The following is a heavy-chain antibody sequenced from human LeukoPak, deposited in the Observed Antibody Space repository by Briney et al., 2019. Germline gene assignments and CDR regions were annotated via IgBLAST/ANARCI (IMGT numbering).Heavy chain of an antibody. D-gene: IGHD2-2*01. CDR1: GFTFSSYA. CDR3: AREKYQAGWFDP. V-gene: IGHV3-21*01. Sequence: GGSLRLSCAASGFTFSSYAMSWVRQAPGKGLEWVSSISSSSSYIYYADSVKGRFTISRDNAKNSLYLQMNSLRAEDTAVYYCAREKYQAGWFDPWGQGTLVTVSS. CDR2: ISSSSSYI. J-gene: IGHJ5*02.